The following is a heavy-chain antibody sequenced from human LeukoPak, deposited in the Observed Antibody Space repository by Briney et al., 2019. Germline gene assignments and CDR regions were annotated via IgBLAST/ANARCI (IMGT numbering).Heavy chain of an antibody. CDR3: ARLVAGFDY. Sequence: PSETLSLTCIVSGGSLSSSSYYWGWIRQPPGKGLEWIGSIYHSGSTYYNPSLKSRVTISVDTSKNQFSLKLSSVTAADTAVYYCARLVAGFDYWGQGTLVIVSS. CDR1: GGSLSSSSYY. D-gene: IGHD6-19*01. V-gene: IGHV4-39*07. J-gene: IGHJ4*02. CDR2: IYHSGST.